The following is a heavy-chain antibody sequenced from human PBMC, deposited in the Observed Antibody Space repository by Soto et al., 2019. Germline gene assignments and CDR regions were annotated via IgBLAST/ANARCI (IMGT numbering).Heavy chain of an antibody. J-gene: IGHJ6*02. CDR2: IYHSGST. CDR3: ARHRPTLTGTTSRPGYGMDV. D-gene: IGHD1-7*01. Sequence: SETLSLTCAVSGGSISSSNWWSWVRQPPGKGLEWIGEIYHSGSTNYNPSLKSRVTISVDKSKNQFSLKLSSVTAADTAVYYCARHRPTLTGTTSRPGYGMDVWGQGTTVTVSS. CDR1: GGSISSSNW. V-gene: IGHV4-4*02.